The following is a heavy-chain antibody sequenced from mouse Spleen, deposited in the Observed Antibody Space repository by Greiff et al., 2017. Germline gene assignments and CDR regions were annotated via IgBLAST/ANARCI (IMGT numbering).Heavy chain of an antibody. CDR2: INPSSGYT. CDR3: DYYRYDGGDY. Sequence: QVQLQQSGAELARPGASVKMSCKASGYTFTSYTMHWVKQRPGQGLEWIGYINPSSGYTKYNQKFKDKATLTADKSSSTAYMQLSSLTSEDSAVYYCDYYRYDGGDYWGQGTTLTVSS. D-gene: IGHD2-14*01. V-gene: IGHV1-4*01. CDR1: GYTFTSYT. J-gene: IGHJ2*01.